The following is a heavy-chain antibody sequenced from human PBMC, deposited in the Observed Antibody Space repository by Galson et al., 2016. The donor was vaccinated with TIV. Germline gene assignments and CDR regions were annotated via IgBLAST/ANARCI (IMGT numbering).Heavy chain of an antibody. CDR1: GGSISNGDYY. Sequence: TLSLTCAVFGGSISNGDYYWSWIRQPPGKGLEWIGYIYYSGSTKINPSLKSRLTMSVDRSRHQFSLSLYSVTAADTAVYFCARDAGTYYHAFDVWGQGTMVTVSS. CDR3: ARDAGTYYHAFDV. D-gene: IGHD3-22*01. CDR2: IYYSGST. J-gene: IGHJ3*01. V-gene: IGHV4-30-4*01.